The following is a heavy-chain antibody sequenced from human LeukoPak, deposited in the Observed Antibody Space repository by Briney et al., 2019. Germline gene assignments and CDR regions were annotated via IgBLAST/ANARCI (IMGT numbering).Heavy chain of an antibody. D-gene: IGHD3-9*01. CDR1: GGTFSSYA. V-gene: IGHV1-69*05. Sequence: SVKVSCKASGGTFSSYAISWVRQAPGQGLEWMGGIIPIFGTANYAQKFQGRVTITTDESTSTAYMELSSLRSEDTAVYYCARADHILTDNESFDYWGQGTLVTVSS. J-gene: IGHJ4*02. CDR3: ARADHILTDNESFDY. CDR2: IIPIFGTA.